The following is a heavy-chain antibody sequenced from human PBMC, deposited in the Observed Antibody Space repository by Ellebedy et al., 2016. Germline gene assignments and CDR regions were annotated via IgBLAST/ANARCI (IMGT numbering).Heavy chain of an antibody. D-gene: IGHD6-19*01. CDR1: GFTFSSYS. V-gene: IGHV3-48*02. J-gene: IGHJ4*02. CDR2: ISGSSSTI. Sequence: GESLKISXAASGFTFSSYSMNWVRQAPGKGLEWVSFISGSSSTIYYADSVKGRFTVSRDNAKNSLYLQMNSLRDEDTAVYYCVRGPAVWGQGTLVTVSS. CDR3: VRGPAV.